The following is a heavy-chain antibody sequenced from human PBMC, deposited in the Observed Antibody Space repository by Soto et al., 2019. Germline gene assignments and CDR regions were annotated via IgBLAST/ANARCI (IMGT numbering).Heavy chain of an antibody. Sequence: QDQLVQSGAEVKKPGASVTVSCKASGYSFTNYGITWVRQAPGQVLEWLGWISAFNGNTHYAQKVQGRVTMTTDASTSTAYMELRSLRSDDTAVYYCARDRGVAPPVAGNTHYYYYMDVWGKGTTVTVSS. CDR3: ARDRGVAPPVAGNTHYYYYMDV. V-gene: IGHV1-18*01. CDR2: ISAFNGNT. CDR1: GYSFTNYG. J-gene: IGHJ6*03. D-gene: IGHD6-19*01.